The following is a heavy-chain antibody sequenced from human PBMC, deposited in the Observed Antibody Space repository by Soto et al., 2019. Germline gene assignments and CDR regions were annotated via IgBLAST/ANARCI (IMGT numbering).Heavy chain of an antibody. CDR2: INAGNGNT. D-gene: IGHD6-13*01. CDR3: ARTQVAAAPENFFDY. J-gene: IGHJ4*02. CDR1: GYTFTSYA. V-gene: IGHV1-3*01. Sequence: ASVKVSCKASGYTFTSYAMHWVRQAPGQRLEWMGWINAGNGNTKYSQKFQGRVTITRDTSASTAYMELSSLRSEDMAVYYCARTQVAAAPENFFDYWGQGTLVTVSS.